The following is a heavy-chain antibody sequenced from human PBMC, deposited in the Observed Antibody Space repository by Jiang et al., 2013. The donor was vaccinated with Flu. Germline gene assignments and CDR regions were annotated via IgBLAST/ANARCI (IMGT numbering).Heavy chain of an antibody. J-gene: IGHJ3*02. D-gene: IGHD3-22*01. CDR3: ARVWTTYYYDSSGYYRTDAFDI. CDR2: TYYRSKWYN. CDR1: GDSVSSNSAA. Sequence: TSQTLSLTCAISGDSVSSNSAAWNWIRQSPSRGLEWLGRTYYRSKWYNDYAVSVKSRITINPDTSKNQFSLQLNSVTPEDTAVYYCARVWTTYYYDSSGYYRTDAFDIRGQGTMVTVSS. V-gene: IGHV6-1*01.